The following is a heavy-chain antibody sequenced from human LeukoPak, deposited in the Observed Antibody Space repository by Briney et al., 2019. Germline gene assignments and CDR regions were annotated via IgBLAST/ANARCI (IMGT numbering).Heavy chain of an antibody. CDR2: MYHSGST. V-gene: IGHV4-38-2*02. Sequence: SETLSLTCTVSDYSITSGYYWGWIRQPPGKGLHWIGSMYHSGSTDYNPSLKSRVSISIDTSKNQFSLTLSSVTAADTAVYYCARGPYGAGISNWFDPWGQGTLVIVSS. CDR3: ARGPYGAGISNWFDP. J-gene: IGHJ5*02. D-gene: IGHD3-10*01. CDR1: DYSITSGYY.